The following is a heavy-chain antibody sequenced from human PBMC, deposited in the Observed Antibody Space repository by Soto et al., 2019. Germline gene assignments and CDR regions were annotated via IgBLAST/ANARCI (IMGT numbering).Heavy chain of an antibody. D-gene: IGHD3-16*01. CDR2: INPNSGGT. Sequence: GASVKVSWKACGDRFACYYMRWVRQATEQGLEWMGWINPNSGGTNYAQKFQGRVTMTRDTSISTADMELSRLRSDDTAVYYCPRGLYDYVSSAWFDPWGQGTLVTVSS. V-gene: IGHV1-2*02. CDR3: PRGLYDYVSSAWFDP. CDR1: GDRFACYY. J-gene: IGHJ5*02.